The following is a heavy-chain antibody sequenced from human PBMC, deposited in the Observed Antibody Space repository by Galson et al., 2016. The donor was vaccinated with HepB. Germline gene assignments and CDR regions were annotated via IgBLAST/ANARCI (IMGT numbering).Heavy chain of an antibody. CDR1: GDSVSSNSAA. D-gene: IGHD6-13*01. Sequence: CAISGDSVSSNSAAWNWIRQSPSRGLEWLGRTYYRSKWYYGYAVSVKSRITINADTSKNQLSLQLNSVTPEDSAVYYCARDSPSSSWHLDYWGQGTLVTVSS. J-gene: IGHJ4*02. CDR3: ARDSPSSSWHLDY. V-gene: IGHV6-1*01. CDR2: TYYRSKWYY.